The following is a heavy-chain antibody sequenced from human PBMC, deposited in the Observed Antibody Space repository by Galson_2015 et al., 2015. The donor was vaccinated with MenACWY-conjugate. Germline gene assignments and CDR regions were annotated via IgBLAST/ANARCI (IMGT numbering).Heavy chain of an antibody. CDR1: GFTFTTYA. CDR3: ARDSWNDANDAFDI. J-gene: IGHJ3*02. V-gene: IGHV1-3*01. Sequence: SVKVSCKASGFTFTTYAIHWVRQAPGQRPEWMGWINAGNGNTKYSQKFQDRITITRDTSASTAYMELSSLRSEDTAVYYCARDSWNDANDAFDIWGQGTMVTVSS. D-gene: IGHD1-1*01. CDR2: INAGNGNT.